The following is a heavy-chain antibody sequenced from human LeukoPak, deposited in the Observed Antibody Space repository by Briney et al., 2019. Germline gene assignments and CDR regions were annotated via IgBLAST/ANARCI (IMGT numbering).Heavy chain of an antibody. Sequence: PSETLSLTCAVYGGSFSGYYWSWIRQPPGKGLEWIGYIYYSGSTNYNPSLKSRVTISVDTSKNQFSLKLSSVTAADTAVYYCARALGYYDSSGRYFDYWGQGTLVTVSS. V-gene: IGHV4-59*01. CDR1: GGSFSGYY. CDR3: ARALGYYDSSGRYFDY. CDR2: IYYSGST. J-gene: IGHJ4*02. D-gene: IGHD3-22*01.